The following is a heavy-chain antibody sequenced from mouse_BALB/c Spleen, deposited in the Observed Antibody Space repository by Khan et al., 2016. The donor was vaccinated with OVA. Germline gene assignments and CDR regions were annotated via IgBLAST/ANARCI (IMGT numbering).Heavy chain of an antibody. CDR3: AKGYWYFDV. CDR2: INTETAEP. J-gene: IGHJ1*01. CDR1: GYTFTDYS. Sequence: QVQLKQSGPELKKPGETVKISCKASGYTFTDYSLHWVKQAPDKGLKWMGWINTETAEPTYADDFKGRFAFSLETSASTAYLQINNLRNEDTAIYFCAKGYWYFDVWGAGTTVTVSS. V-gene: IGHV9-2-1*01.